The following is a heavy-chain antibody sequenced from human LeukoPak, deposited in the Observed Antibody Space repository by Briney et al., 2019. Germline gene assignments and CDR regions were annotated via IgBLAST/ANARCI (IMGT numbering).Heavy chain of an antibody. CDR1: GGSISNYY. CDR3: ARSSRVAGGQYYFDY. D-gene: IGHD6-13*01. CDR2: IYTGGGT. V-gene: IGHV4-4*07. Sequence: PSETLSLTCTVSGGSISNYYWSWIRQPAGKGLEWIGRIYTGGGTNYNPSLKSRVTMSVSKNHFSLKLSSVTAADTAVYHCARSSRVAGGQYYFDYWGQGTLVTVSS. J-gene: IGHJ4*02.